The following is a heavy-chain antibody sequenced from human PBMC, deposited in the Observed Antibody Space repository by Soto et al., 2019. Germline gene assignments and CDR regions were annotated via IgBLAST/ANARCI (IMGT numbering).Heavy chain of an antibody. J-gene: IGHJ6*02. Sequence: SETLSLTCTVSGGSISSYYWSWIRQPPGKGLEWIGYIYYSGSTNYNPSLKSRVTISVDTSKNQFSLKLSSVTAADTAVYYCARGVAARPDYYYSGMDVWGQGTTVTVSS. CDR2: IYYSGST. D-gene: IGHD6-6*01. V-gene: IGHV4-59*01. CDR1: GGSISSYY. CDR3: ARGVAARPDYYYSGMDV.